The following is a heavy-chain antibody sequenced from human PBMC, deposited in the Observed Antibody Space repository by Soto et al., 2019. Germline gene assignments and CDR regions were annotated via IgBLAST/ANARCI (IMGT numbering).Heavy chain of an antibody. V-gene: IGHV3-9*01. CDR1: GFTFDDYA. D-gene: IGHD6-6*01. Sequence: EVQLVESGGGLVQPGRSLRLSCAASGFTFDDYAMHWVRQAPGKGLEWVSGISWNSGSIGYADSVKGRFTISRDNAKNSLHLQMNSLRPEDTALYYCAKDLVGYVSSSDDAFDIWGQGTMFTVSS. CDR2: ISWNSGSI. J-gene: IGHJ3*02. CDR3: AKDLVGYVSSSDDAFDI.